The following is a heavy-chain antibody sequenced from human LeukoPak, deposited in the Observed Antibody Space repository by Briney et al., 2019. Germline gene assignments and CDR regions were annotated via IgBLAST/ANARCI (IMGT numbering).Heavy chain of an antibody. D-gene: IGHD3-22*01. V-gene: IGHV3-33*01. CDR3: HGVYDSSGYGYFDY. J-gene: IGHJ4*02. CDR1: GFTFSSYG. CDR2: IWYDGSNK. Sequence: GRSLRLSCAASGFTFSSYGMHRVRQAPGKGLEWVAVIWYDGSNKYYADSVKGRFTISRDNSKNTLCLQMNSLRAEDTAVYYCHGVYDSSGYGYFDYWGQGTLVTVSS.